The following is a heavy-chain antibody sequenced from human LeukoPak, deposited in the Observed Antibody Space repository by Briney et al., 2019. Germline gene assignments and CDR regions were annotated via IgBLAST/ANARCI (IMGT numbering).Heavy chain of an antibody. CDR1: GFTFSSYA. CDR2: ISGSGGST. J-gene: IGHJ5*02. D-gene: IGHD4-17*01. Sequence: GGSLRLSCAASGFTFSSYAMSWVRQAPGKGLEWVSAISGSGGSTYYADSVKGRFTISRDNSKNTLYLQMNSLRAEDTAVYYCAKVKDYDDYARRWFDPWGQGTLVTVSS. CDR3: AKVKDYDDYARRWFDP. V-gene: IGHV3-23*01.